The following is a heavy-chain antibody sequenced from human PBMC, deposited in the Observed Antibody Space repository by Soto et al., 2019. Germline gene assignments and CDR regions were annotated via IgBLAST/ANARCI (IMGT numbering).Heavy chain of an antibody. D-gene: IGHD2-15*01. CDR3: ARVPGSEYCSGGSCYIVGFWLDI. CDR1: GFTFSSYW. Sequence: GGSLRLSCAASGFTFSSYWMSWVRQAPGKGLEWVANIKQDGSEKYYVDSVKGRFTISRDNAKNSLYLQMNSLRAEDTAVYYCARVPGSEYCSGGSCYIVGFWLDIWGQGTMVTVSS. CDR2: IKQDGSEK. V-gene: IGHV3-7*01. J-gene: IGHJ3*02.